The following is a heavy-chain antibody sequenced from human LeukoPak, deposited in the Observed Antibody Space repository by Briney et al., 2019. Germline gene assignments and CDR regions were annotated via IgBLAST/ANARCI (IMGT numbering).Heavy chain of an antibody. CDR3: AKVRGP. J-gene: IGHJ5*02. D-gene: IGHD3-10*01. CDR1: GFTFSSNF. Sequence: GGSLRLSCAASGFTFSSNFMSWVRQAPGKGLEWVSGISGSGATTYYAESVKGRFTISRDNSNDTLYMQMNSLRAEDTAVYYCAKVRGPWGQGTLVIVSS. CDR2: ISGSGATT. V-gene: IGHV3-23*01.